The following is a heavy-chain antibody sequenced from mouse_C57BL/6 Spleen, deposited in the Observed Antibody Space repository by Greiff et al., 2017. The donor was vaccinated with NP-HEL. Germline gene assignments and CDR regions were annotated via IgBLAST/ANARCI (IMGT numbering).Heavy chain of an antibody. CDR1: GYTFTDYY. CDR2: INPYNGGT. Sequence: EVQLQQSGPVLVKPGASVKMSCKASGYTFTDYYMNWVKQSHGKSLEWIGVINPYNGGTSYNQKFKGKATLTVDKSSSTAYMELNSLTSEDSAVYYCARSQLRLPSYAMDYWGQGTSVTVSS. D-gene: IGHD3-2*02. CDR3: ARSQLRLPSYAMDY. J-gene: IGHJ4*01. V-gene: IGHV1-19*01.